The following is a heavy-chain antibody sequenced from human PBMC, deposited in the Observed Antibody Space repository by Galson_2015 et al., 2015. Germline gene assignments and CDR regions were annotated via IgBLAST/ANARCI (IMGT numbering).Heavy chain of an antibody. Sequence: SLRLSCAASGFTFSSYGMHWVRQAPGKGLEWVAVISYDGSNKYYADSVKGRFTISRDNSKNTLYLQMNSLRAEDTAVYYCAKDSRIVGATLDYWGQGTLVTVSS. D-gene: IGHD1-26*01. CDR3: AKDSRIVGATLDY. CDR1: GFTFSSYG. V-gene: IGHV3-30*18. J-gene: IGHJ4*02. CDR2: ISYDGSNK.